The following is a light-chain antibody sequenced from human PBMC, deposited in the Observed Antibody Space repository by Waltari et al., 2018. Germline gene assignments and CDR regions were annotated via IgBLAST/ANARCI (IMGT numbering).Light chain of an antibody. CDR1: TSDVGSTKF. CDR2: EGT. J-gene: IGLJ3*02. CDR3: CSRVSGTTLL. V-gene: IGLV2-23*01. Sequence: QSAVTQPASVSGSPGQSITISCTATTSDVGSTKFVSWYQQHPGKVPKLIIYEGTERPSGVYKRFSGSKSGITAALTISGLQTEDEGVYYCCSRVSGTTLLFGGGTKLTVL.